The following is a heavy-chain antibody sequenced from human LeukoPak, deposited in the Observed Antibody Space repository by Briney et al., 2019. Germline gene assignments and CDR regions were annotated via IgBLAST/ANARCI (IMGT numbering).Heavy chain of an antibody. CDR3: ARDRSSYFDY. J-gene: IGHJ4*02. D-gene: IGHD6-6*01. CDR1: GGSISSSNW. V-gene: IGHV4-4*02. Sequence: SETLSLTCAVSGGSISSSNWWSWVRQPPGKGLEWIGEIYHSGSTYYNPSLKSRVTISVDTSKNQFALKLSSVTAADTAVYYCARDRSSYFDYWGQGTLVTVSS. CDR2: IYHSGST.